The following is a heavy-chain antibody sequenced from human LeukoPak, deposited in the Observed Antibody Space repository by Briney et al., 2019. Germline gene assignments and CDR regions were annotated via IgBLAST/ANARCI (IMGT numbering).Heavy chain of an antibody. J-gene: IGHJ4*02. V-gene: IGHV4-30-4*01. CDR2: IYYSGST. Sequence: SETLSLTCTVSGGSISSGDYYWSWIRQPPGNGLEWIGYIYYSGSTYYNPSLKSRVTISVDTSKNQFSLKLGSVTAADTAVYYCARGGDFDYWGQGTLVTVSS. CDR3: ARGGDFDY. CDR1: GGSISSGDYY. D-gene: IGHD3-16*01.